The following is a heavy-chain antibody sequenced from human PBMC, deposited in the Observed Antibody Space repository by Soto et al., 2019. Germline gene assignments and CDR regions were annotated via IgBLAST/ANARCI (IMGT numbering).Heavy chain of an antibody. CDR3: ARGRGYSSSWFYFQH. V-gene: IGHV4-34*01. D-gene: IGHD6-13*01. CDR2: INHSGST. CDR1: GGSFSGYY. Sequence: SETLSLTCAVYGGSFSGYYWSWIRQPPGKGLEWIGEINHSGSTNYNPSLKSRVTISVDTSKNQFSLKLSSVTAADTAVYYCARGRGYSSSWFYFQHWGQGTLVTVSS. J-gene: IGHJ1*01.